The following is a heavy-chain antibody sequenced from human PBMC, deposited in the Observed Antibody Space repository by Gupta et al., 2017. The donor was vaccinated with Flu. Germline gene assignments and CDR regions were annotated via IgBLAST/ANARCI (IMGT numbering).Heavy chain of an antibody. J-gene: IGHJ4*02. CDR2: MSSSGTYS. V-gene: IGHV3-21*01. Sequence: MNWVRQAAGKGREWGSSMSSSGTYSFYADSVKGRFTISRDNDKRSLFLQMHNLRDEDTAVYYCAKGWDDILNAVYIPPFDDWGQGTLVTVSS. CDR3: AKGWDDILNAVYIPPFDD. D-gene: IGHD3-9*01.